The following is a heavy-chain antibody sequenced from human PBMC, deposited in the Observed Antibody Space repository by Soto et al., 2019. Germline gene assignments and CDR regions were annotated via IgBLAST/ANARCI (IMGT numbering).Heavy chain of an antibody. CDR3: ASSYDDLDY. Sequence: GGSLRLSCAASGFTFSDYYMSWIRQAPGKGLEWVSSIRSSSSIYYAESVKGRFTISRDNAKNSLFLQMNSLTTEDTAVYYCASSYDDLDYWGQGTLVTVSS. CDR1: GFTFSDYY. D-gene: IGHD5-12*01. J-gene: IGHJ4*02. V-gene: IGHV3-11*01. CDR2: IRSSSSI.